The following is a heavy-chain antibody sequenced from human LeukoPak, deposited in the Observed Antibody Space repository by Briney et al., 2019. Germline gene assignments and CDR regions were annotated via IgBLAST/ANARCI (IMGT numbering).Heavy chain of an antibody. CDR1: GFTFSSYT. J-gene: IGHJ4*02. D-gene: IGHD3-10*01. Sequence: GGSLRLSCAASGFTFSSYTMNWVRQAPGKGLEWVSFISTSSSYIYYADSVKGRFTISRGNAKNSLYLQMNSLRAEDTAVYYCAREAGITMVRGVIEENYFDYWGQGTLVTVSS. CDR3: AREAGITMVRGVIEENYFDY. CDR2: ISTSSSYI. V-gene: IGHV3-21*01.